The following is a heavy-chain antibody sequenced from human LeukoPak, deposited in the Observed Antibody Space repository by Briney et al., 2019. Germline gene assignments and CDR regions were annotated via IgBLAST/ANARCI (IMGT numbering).Heavy chain of an antibody. D-gene: IGHD5-24*01. V-gene: IGHV4-59*01. Sequence: SETLSLTCTVSGGSISSYYWSWFRQTPGKGPEWIGYIYYSGSTKYNPSLKSRVTISVDRSKDQFSLKLNSVTAADTAVYYCARYWGVQLWPHWYFDLWGRGSLVTVSS. CDR1: GGSISSYY. CDR3: ARYWGVQLWPHWYFDL. J-gene: IGHJ2*01. CDR2: IYYSGST.